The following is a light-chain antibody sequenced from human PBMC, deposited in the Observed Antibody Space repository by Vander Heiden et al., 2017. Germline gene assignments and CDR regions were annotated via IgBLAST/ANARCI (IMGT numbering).Light chain of an antibody. CDR3: SSYTSSSTRV. J-gene: IGLJ3*02. CDR1: SSDVGGYNY. V-gene: IGLV2-14*01. CDR2: DVR. Sequence: QSALPQPASVSGSPGPSITISCPGTSSDVGGYNYVSWYQQHPGNAPKLMIYDVRNRPSGVSNRFSGSKSGNTASLTISGLEAEDEADYYCSSYTSSSTRVFGGGTKLTVL.